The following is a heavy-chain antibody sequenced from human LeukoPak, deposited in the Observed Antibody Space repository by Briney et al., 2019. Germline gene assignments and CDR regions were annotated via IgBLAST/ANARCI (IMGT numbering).Heavy chain of an antibody. CDR1: GFTFSSYS. J-gene: IGHJ4*02. CDR2: ISSSSSYI. Sequence: TSGGSLRLSCAASGFTFSSYSMNWVRQAPGKGLEWVSSISSSSSYIYYADSVKGRFTISRDNAKNSLYLQMNSLRAEDTAVYYCARDLRGVARGLFDYWGQGTLVTVSS. V-gene: IGHV3-21*01. D-gene: IGHD3-10*01. CDR3: ARDLRGVARGLFDY.